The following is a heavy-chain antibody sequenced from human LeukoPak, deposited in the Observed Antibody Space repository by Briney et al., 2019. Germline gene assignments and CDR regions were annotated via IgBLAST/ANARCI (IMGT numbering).Heavy chain of an antibody. D-gene: IGHD5-12*01. CDR2: TYYRSKWSK. CDR1: GDIISSNSAA. J-gene: IGHJ4*02. V-gene: IGHV6-1*01. Sequence: QTLSLTCAISGDIISSNSAAWNWIRQSPSRGLEWLGRTYYRSKWSKEYATSVRGRIAINPDTSKNQISLQLNSVTPEDTAVYYCVREGGGYGAYDFDYWGQGTLVTVSS. CDR3: VREGGGYGAYDFDY.